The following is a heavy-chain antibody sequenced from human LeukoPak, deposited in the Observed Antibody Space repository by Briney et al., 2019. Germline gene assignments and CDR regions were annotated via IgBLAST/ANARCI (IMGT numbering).Heavy chain of an antibody. CDR2: INHSGST. CDR1: GGSYSGYY. CDR3: ARVPLTTGAVGY. Sequence: PSETLSLXCAVYGGSYSGYYWSWIRRPPGKGLEWIGEINHSGSTNYNPSLKSRVTISVDTSKNQFSLKLSSVTAADTAVYYCARVPLTTGAVGYWGQGTLVTVPS. D-gene: IGHD6-19*01. V-gene: IGHV4-34*01. J-gene: IGHJ4*02.